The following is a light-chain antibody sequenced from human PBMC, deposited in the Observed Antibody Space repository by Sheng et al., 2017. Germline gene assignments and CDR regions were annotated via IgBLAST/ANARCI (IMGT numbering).Light chain of an antibody. V-gene: IGLV1-51*02. CDR1: SSNIGNNY. CDR2: ENN. J-gene: IGLJ2*01. CDR3: QSHDSSLDVV. Sequence: QSVLTQPPSVSAAPGQKVTISCSGSSSNIGNNYVSWYQQLPGTAPKLLIYENNKRPSGIPDRFSGSKSGTSVTLGITGLQTGDEADYYCQSHDSSLDVVFGGGTRLTVL.